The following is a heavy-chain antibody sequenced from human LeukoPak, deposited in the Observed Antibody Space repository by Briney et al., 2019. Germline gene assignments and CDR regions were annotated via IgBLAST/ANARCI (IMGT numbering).Heavy chain of an antibody. V-gene: IGHV3-23*01. CDR1: GFTSSSYA. CDR3: AKHLSGSYQFDY. J-gene: IGHJ4*02. D-gene: IGHD1-26*01. Sequence: GGSLRLSCAASGFTSSSYAMSWVRQAPGKGLEWVSAISGSGGSTYYADSVKGRFTISRDNSKNTLYLQMNSLRAEDTAVYYCAKHLSGSYQFDYWGQGTLVTVSS. CDR2: ISGSGGST.